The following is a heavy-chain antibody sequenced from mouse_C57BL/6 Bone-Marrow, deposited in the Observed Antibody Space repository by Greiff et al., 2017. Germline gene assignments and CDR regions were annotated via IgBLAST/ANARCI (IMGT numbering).Heavy chain of an antibody. J-gene: IGHJ4*01. D-gene: IGHD2-3*01. Sequence: DVKLVESGGGLVQPGGSLKLSCAASGFTFSDYYMYWVRQTPEKRLEWVAYISNGGGSTYYPDTVKGRFTISRDNAKNTLYLQMSRLKSEDTAMYYCARDDDYYVGYAMDYWGQGTSVTVSS. CDR1: GFTFSDYY. CDR2: ISNGGGST. V-gene: IGHV5-12*01. CDR3: ARDDDYYVGYAMDY.